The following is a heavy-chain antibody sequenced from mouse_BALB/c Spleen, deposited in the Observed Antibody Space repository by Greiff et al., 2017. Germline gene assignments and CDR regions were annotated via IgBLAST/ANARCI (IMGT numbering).Heavy chain of an antibody. V-gene: IGHV1-7*01. CDR1: GYTFTSYW. J-gene: IGHJ2*01. D-gene: IGHD1-1*01. CDR2: INPSTGYT. Sequence: QVQLQQSGAELAKPGASVKMSCKASGYTFTSYWMHWVKQRPGQGLEWIGYINPSTGYTEYNQKFKDKATLTADKSSSTAYMQLSSLTSEDSAVYYCARGDYYYGSSYYFDYWGQGTTLTVSS. CDR3: ARGDYYYGSSYYFDY.